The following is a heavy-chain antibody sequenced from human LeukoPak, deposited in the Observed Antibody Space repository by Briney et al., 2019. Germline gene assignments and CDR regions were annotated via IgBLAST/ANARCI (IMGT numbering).Heavy chain of an antibody. CDR3: ARHFSYYGSGSYYNPFDY. J-gene: IGHJ4*02. V-gene: IGHV4-39*01. CDR2: IYYSGST. CDR1: GGSISSSSYY. Sequence: SETLSLTCTVSGGSISSSSYYWGWIRQPPGKGLEWIGNIYYSGSTYYNPSLKSRVTISVDTSKSQFSLKVSSVTAADTAVYYCARHFSYYGSGSYYNPFDYWGQGTLVTVSS. D-gene: IGHD3-10*01.